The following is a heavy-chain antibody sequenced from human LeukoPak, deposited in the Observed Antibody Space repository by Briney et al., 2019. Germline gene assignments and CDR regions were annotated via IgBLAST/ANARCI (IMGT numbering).Heavy chain of an antibody. D-gene: IGHD5-18*01. CDR1: GFTFDDYA. CDR2: VSWNSGSI. Sequence: GGSLRLSCAASGFTFDDYAMHWVRQAPGKGLEWVSGVSWNSGSIGYADSVKGRFTISRDNAKNSLYLQMNRLRAEDTALYYCAKDMGRVQLWFGLDYWGQGTLVTVSS. J-gene: IGHJ4*02. CDR3: AKDMGRVQLWFGLDY. V-gene: IGHV3-9*01.